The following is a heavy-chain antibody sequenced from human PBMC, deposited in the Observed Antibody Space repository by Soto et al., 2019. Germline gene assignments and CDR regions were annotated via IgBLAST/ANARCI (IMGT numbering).Heavy chain of an antibody. CDR2: IYSSGNT. J-gene: IGHJ4*02. V-gene: IGHV3-66*01. CDR1: GFTVGSTY. Sequence: EVQLVESGGGLVQPGGSLRLSCAASGFTVGSTYMTWVRQAPGKGLEWVSIIYSSGNTYYTDSVKGRFTISRDNSKNTLLLQMNSLRAQETGVFYCARGTTVAGPHFDYWGQGTLVTVSS. CDR3: ARGTTVAGPHFDY. D-gene: IGHD6-19*01.